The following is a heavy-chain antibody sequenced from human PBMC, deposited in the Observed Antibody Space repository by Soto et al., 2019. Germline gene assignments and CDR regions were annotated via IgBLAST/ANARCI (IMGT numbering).Heavy chain of an antibody. CDR3: AKSRGVVATGSYFDY. D-gene: IGHD2-2*01. CDR1: GFTFNLYA. V-gene: IGHV3-23*01. J-gene: IGHJ4*02. Sequence: GESLKISCAASGFTFNLYAMSWVRQAPGKGLEWVSALSGGGSTTYYADSVKGRFTISRDNSKSTLYLQMNSLRAEDAALYYCAKSRGVVATGSYFDYWGQGTLVTVSS. CDR2: LSGGGSTT.